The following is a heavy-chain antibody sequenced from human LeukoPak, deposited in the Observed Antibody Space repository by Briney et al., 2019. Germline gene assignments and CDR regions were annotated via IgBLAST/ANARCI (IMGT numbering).Heavy chain of an antibody. J-gene: IGHJ3*02. CDR1: GGSFGGYY. V-gene: IGHV4-34*01. CDR3: AEGRSVLDI. D-gene: IGHD3-3*01. Sequence: SETLSLTCAVYGGSFGGYYWSWIRQPQGKGLEWIGEINHSGSTNYNPSLKSRVTISVDTSKKQFSLKLSSLTAADTAVYYCAEGRSVLDIWGQGTMVTVS. CDR2: INHSGST.